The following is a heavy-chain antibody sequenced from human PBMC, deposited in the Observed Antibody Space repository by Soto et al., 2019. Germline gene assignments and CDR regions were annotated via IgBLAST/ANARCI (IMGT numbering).Heavy chain of an antibody. V-gene: IGHV4-39*01. Sequence: PSETLSLTCTVSGDSISSSSYYWGWIRQPPGKGLEWIGDIYYSGTTHYNPSLKSRVTISIDTSKIQFSLHMRSVKAADTAVYYCARLKGAFFLTTYNWFDPWGQGAPVTVSS. CDR3: ARLKGAFFLTTYNWFDP. CDR1: GDSISSSSYY. D-gene: IGHD4-17*01. CDR2: IYYSGTT. J-gene: IGHJ5*02.